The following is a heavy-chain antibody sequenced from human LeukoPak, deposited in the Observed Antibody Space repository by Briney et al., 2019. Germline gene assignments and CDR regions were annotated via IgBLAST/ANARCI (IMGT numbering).Heavy chain of an antibody. D-gene: IGHD6-13*01. J-gene: IGHJ4*02. CDR1: GFTFSSYG. Sequence: PGGSLRLSCAASGFTFSSYGMHWVRQAPGKGLEWVAVIWYDGSNKYYADSVKGRFTISRDNSKNTLYLQMSSLRAEDTAVYYCARYRAAAGIDYWGQGTLVTVSS. V-gene: IGHV3-33*01. CDR3: ARYRAAAGIDY. CDR2: IWYDGSNK.